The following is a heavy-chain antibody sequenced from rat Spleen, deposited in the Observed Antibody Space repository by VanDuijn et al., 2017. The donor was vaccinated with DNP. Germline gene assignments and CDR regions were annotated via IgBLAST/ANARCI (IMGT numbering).Heavy chain of an antibody. CDR1: GFTFRNYY. CDR2: ISTSGSRA. Sequence: EVQLVESGGGPVQPGRSLKLSCVASGFTFRNYYMAWVRQAPTKGLEWVATISTSGSRAYYPDSVKGRFTISRDDAKSSLYLQMDSLRSEDTATYYCASRPPPTRGPFDYWGQGVLVTVSS. V-gene: IGHV5-25*01. D-gene: IGHD1-4*01. CDR3: ASRPPPTRGPFDY. J-gene: IGHJ2*01.